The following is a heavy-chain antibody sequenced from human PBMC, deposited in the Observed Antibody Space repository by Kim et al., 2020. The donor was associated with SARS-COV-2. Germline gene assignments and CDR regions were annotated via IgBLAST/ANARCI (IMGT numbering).Heavy chain of an antibody. CDR1: GDSVSNTSPY. CDR3: TKHYRSQWLPLY. CDR2: IRYSGTT. J-gene: IGHJ4*02. V-gene: IGHV4-39*01. Sequence: SETLSRTCTVSGDSVSNTSPYWGWIRQPPGKRLEWIASIRYSGTTYSNPSLKGRLTISVDTSKNQFSLSLSSVTAADTAVYYCTKHYRSQWLPLYWGQGTLVTVSS. D-gene: IGHD3-16*02.